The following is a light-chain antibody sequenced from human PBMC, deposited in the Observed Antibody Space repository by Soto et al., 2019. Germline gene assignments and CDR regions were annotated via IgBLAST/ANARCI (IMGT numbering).Light chain of an antibody. Sequence: QSVLTQPPSVSGAPGQRVTISCTGSSSNIGAGYDVTWYQQLPGIAPKLLIYRNNNRPSGVPDRFSGSKSGNSASLAITGLQAEDEADYYCQSYDSSLSGYVVFDGLTQLTVL. CDR1: SSNIGAGYD. CDR2: RNN. CDR3: QSYDSSLSGYVV. V-gene: IGLV1-40*01. J-gene: IGLJ2*01.